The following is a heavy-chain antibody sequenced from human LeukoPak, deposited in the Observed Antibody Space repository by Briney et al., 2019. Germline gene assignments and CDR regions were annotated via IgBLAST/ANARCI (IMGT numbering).Heavy chain of an antibody. J-gene: IGHJ4*02. CDR1: GGTFSSYA. CDR3: AREVGMSGSYFDY. CDR2: IIPIFGTA. D-gene: IGHD1-26*01. Sequence: WASVKVSCTASGGTFSSYAISWVRQAPGQGLEWMGGIIPIFGTAHYAQKFQGRVTITADESTSTAYMELSSLRSEDTAVYYCAREVGMSGSYFDYWGQGTLVTVSS. V-gene: IGHV1-69*13.